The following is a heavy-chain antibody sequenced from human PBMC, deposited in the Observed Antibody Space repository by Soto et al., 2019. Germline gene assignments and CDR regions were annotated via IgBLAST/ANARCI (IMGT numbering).Heavy chain of an antibody. CDR1: GFIFSEST. V-gene: IGHV3-64D*06. J-gene: IGHJ4*02. Sequence: GGSLRLSCSAPGFIFSESTIYWVRQVPGKGLEAISAVSTSGRSTYYADSVKDRFTISRDNSKNTLFLQMGSLRPEDTAIYYCVKQAHGLDGVAFDYWGQGTQVTVSS. D-gene: IGHD2-15*01. CDR3: VKQAHGLDGVAFDY. CDR2: VSTSGRST.